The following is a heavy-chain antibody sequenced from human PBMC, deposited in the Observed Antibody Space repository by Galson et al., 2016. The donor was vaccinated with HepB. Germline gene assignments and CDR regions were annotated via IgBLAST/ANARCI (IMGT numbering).Heavy chain of an antibody. CDR3: AKGTTITDY. CDR1: GFTFSSYA. CDR2: LSDSGGAT. D-gene: IGHD1-1*01. V-gene: IGHV3-23*01. J-gene: IGHJ4*02. Sequence: SLRLSCAASGFTFSSYAMNWVRLPPGKGLEGVSLLSDSGGATYYADSVKGRFTISRDNSKNTVFLQMSSLRAEDTAVYYCAKGTTITDYWGQGTLVTVSS.